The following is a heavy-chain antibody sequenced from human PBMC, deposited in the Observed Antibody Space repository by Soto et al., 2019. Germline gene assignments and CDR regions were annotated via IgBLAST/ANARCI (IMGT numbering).Heavy chain of an antibody. J-gene: IGHJ6*02. V-gene: IGHV4-59*01. CDR3: AREPPRTPWVCHYGMDV. CDR2: ISYSGST. CDR1: GASISNYY. D-gene: IGHD3-16*01. Sequence: SETLSLTCTVSGASISNYYWSWIRRPPGKGLEWIGNISYSGSTKYNPSLKSRVTISVDTSKKQFSLKMSPVTAADTAVYYCAREPPRTPWVCHYGMDVWGQGTTVTVSS.